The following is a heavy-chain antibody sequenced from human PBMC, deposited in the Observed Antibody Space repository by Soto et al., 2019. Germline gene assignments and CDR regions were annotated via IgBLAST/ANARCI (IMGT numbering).Heavy chain of an antibody. CDR2: ISGSGSIT. CDR3: AKGIPDTGGYYYYSMDV. D-gene: IGHD5-18*01. Sequence: PGGSLRLSCAASGFTFSSYAMGWVRQAPGKGLDWVSVISGSGSITYSADSVRGRFTISRDNSKNILYLQMNSLRAEDTAVYYCAKGIPDTGGYYYYSMDVWGQGTVDTVSS. CDR1: GFTFSSYA. V-gene: IGHV3-23*01. J-gene: IGHJ6*02.